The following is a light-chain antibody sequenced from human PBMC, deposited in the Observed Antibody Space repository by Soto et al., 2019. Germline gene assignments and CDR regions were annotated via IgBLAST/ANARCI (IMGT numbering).Light chain of an antibody. CDR3: FSYACLYARV. CDR1: SSDVDSLNY. CDR2: DVT. Sequence: QSALTQPRSVSGSPGQSVTISCTGTSSDVDSLNYVSWYQQHPGKAPKFLIYDVTKRPSRVPDRFSGSKSGNTASLTISGLQAEDEADYYCFSYACLYARVFGGGTKLTVL. V-gene: IGLV2-11*01. J-gene: IGLJ2*01.